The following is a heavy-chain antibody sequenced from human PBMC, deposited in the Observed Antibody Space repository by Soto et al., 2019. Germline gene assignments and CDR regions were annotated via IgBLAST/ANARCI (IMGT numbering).Heavy chain of an antibody. CDR2: IIPILVIA. Sequence: QVQLVQSGAEVKKPGSSVKVSCKASGGTFSSYTISWVRQAPGQGLEWMGRIIPILVIANYAQKFQGRVTITADKSTSTAYMELSSLRSEDTAVYYCARGLGYCSGGSCYSGVLYYYYGMDVWGQGTTVTVSS. D-gene: IGHD2-15*01. J-gene: IGHJ6*02. CDR3: ARGLGYCSGGSCYSGVLYYYYGMDV. CDR1: GGTFSSYT. V-gene: IGHV1-69*02.